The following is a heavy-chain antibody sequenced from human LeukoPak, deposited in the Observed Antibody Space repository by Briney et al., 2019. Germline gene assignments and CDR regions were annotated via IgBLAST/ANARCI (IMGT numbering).Heavy chain of an antibody. CDR2: ISYDGSNK. Sequence: GRSLRLSCAASGFTFSSYAMHWVRQAPGKGLEWVAVISYDGSNKYYADSVKGRFTISRDNSKNTLYLQMNSLRAEDTAVYYCARGGVGYDSLVFDWFDPWGQGTLVTVSS. CDR3: ARGGVGYDSLVFDWFDP. D-gene: IGHD3-22*01. V-gene: IGHV3-30*04. CDR1: GFTFSSYA. J-gene: IGHJ5*02.